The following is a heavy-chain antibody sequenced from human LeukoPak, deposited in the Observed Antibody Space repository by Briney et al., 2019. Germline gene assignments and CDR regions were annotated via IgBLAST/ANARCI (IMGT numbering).Heavy chain of an antibody. Sequence: GRSLRLSCAASGFTFSSYAMHWVRQAPGKGLEWVAVISYDGSNKYYADSVKGRFTISRDNSKNTLYLQMNSLRAEDTAVYYCARDLGAVAGDGSWFDPWGQGTLVTVSS. V-gene: IGHV3-30*14. J-gene: IGHJ5*02. CDR1: GFTFSSYA. D-gene: IGHD6-19*01. CDR2: ISYDGSNK. CDR3: ARDLGAVAGDGSWFDP.